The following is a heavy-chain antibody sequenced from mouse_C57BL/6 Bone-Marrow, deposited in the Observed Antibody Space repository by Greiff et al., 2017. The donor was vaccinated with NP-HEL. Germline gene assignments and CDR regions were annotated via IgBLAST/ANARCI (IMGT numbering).Heavy chain of an antibody. Sequence: LQQSGEGLVKPGGSLKLSCAASGFTFSSYAMSWVRQTPEKRLEWVAYISSGGDYIYYADTVKGRFTISRDNARNTLYLQMSSLKSEDTAMYYCTRDYGSSYWYFDVWGTGTTVTVSS. V-gene: IGHV5-9-1*02. CDR1: GFTFSSYA. CDR2: ISSGGDYI. CDR3: TRDYGSSYWYFDV. D-gene: IGHD1-1*01. J-gene: IGHJ1*03.